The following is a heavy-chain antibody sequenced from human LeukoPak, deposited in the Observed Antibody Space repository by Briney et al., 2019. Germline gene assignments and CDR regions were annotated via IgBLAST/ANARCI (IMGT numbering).Heavy chain of an antibody. D-gene: IGHD2-2*01. CDR3: ASGDCSSTSCGRYYFDY. Sequence: GASVKVSCKASGGTFSSYAISWVRQAPGQGLEWVGGIIPIFGTANYAQKFQGRVTITADESTSTAYMELSSLRSEDTAVYYCASGDCSSTSCGRYYFDYWGQGTLVTVSS. CDR2: IIPIFGTA. CDR1: GGTFSSYA. J-gene: IGHJ4*02. V-gene: IGHV1-69*13.